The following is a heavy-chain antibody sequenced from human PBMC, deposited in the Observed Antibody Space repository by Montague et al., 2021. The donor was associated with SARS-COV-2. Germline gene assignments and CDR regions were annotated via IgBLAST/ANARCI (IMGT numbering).Heavy chain of an antibody. Sequence: SETLSLTCDVYGGSFSRYFWSWIRQPPGRGPELIGHISPTGSTRXNPSLDSRVTISLDTSKSRLSLELTSVTVADTSIYFCVGAPNEYYFDYWAREPRSASPQ. CDR2: ISPTGST. D-gene: IGHD3-16*01. V-gene: IGHV4-34*01. CDR3: VGAPNEYYFDY. CDR1: GGSFSRYF. J-gene: IGHJ4*02.